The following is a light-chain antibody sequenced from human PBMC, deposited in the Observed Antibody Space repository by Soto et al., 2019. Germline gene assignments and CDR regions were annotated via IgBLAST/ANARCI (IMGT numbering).Light chain of an antibody. Sequence: QAVVTQPPSVSGAPGQRVTISCTGSSSNIGAGYDVHWYQQLPGTVPKLLIFGNSNRPSVVPDIFPGSKSGTAASLAITRRQAEDEADYYCQSYNSSPSAYVFGTRTRLTVL. CDR1: SSNIGAGYD. CDR2: GNS. J-gene: IGLJ1*01. V-gene: IGLV1-40*01. CDR3: QSYNSSPSAYV.